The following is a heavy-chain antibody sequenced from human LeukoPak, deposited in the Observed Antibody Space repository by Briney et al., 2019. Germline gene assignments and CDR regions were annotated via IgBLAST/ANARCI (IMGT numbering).Heavy chain of an antibody. CDR1: GFTFTSSA. J-gene: IGHJ4*02. V-gene: IGHV1-58*02. D-gene: IGHD2-21*02. CDR3: ARGSTYCGGDCYPDPWDYFDY. CDR2: IVVGSGNT. Sequence: SVKVSCKASGFTFTSSAMQWVRQARGQRLEWIGWIVVGSGNTNYAQKFQERVTITRDMSTSTAYMELSSLRSEDTAVYYCARGSTYCGGDCYPDPWDYFDYWGQGTLVTVSS.